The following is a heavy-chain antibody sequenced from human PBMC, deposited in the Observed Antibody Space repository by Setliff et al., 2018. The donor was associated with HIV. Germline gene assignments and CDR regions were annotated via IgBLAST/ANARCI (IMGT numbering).Heavy chain of an antibody. CDR1: GGSFSSYA. CDR2: IIPMFGTT. V-gene: IGHV1-69*06. CDR3: ATKLHCTNGVCLDAFDI. Sequence: SVKVSCKASGGSFSSYAISWVRQAPGQGLEWMGRIIPMFGTTNYAQKFQGRVTITADKSTTTAYMELSSLRSDDTAVYYCATKLHCTNGVCLDAFDIWGQGTMVTVSS. D-gene: IGHD2-8*01. J-gene: IGHJ3*02.